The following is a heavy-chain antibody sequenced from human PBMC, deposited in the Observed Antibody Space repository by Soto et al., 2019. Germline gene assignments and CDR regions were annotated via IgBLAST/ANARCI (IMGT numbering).Heavy chain of an antibody. V-gene: IGHV3-23*01. CDR2: ISGSGGST. CDR1: GFTFSSYA. CDR3: ARHYDSSGYYVDWFDP. J-gene: IGHJ5*02. D-gene: IGHD3-22*01. Sequence: GGSLRLSCAASGFTFSSYAMSWVRQAPGKGLEWVSAISGSGGSTYYADSVKGRFTISRDNSKNTLYLQMNSLRAEDTAVYYCARHYDSSGYYVDWFDPWGQGTLVTVSS.